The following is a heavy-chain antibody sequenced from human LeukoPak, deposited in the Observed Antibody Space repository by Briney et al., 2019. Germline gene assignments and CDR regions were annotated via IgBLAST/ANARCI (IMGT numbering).Heavy chain of an antibody. D-gene: IGHD3-3*01. CDR3: ARAKAENYDFWSGYYTHWFDP. CDR2: IYYSGST. Sequence: PSETLSLTCTVSGGSISSYYWSWIRQPPGKGLEWIGYIYYSGSTNYNPSLKSRVTISVDTSKNQFSLKLSSVTAADTAVYYCARAKAENYDFWSGYYTHWFDPWGQGTLVTVSS. CDR1: GGSISSYY. V-gene: IGHV4-59*01. J-gene: IGHJ5*02.